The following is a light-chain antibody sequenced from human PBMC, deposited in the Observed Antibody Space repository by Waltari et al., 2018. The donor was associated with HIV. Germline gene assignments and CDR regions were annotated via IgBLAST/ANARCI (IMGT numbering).Light chain of an antibody. CDR2: GVS. CDR1: HSVRNN. J-gene: IGKJ1*01. Sequence: LIMTQSPGSLSVSPGERVPMSCRASHSVRNNLAWFQHQRGQPPRLLIFGVSSKAAGVPDIFRGSGSGTEFNLTISGLRSEDFATYYCQQYHSWPWTFGQGTKVEV. V-gene: IGKV3-15*01. CDR3: QQYHSWPWT.